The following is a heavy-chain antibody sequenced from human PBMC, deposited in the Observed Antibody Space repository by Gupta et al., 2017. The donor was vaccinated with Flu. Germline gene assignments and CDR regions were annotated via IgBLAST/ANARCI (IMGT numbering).Heavy chain of an antibody. D-gene: IGHD5-12*01. V-gene: IGHV3-33*01. CDR3: ARDQGDGYNYVMDY. Sequence: QVQLVESGGGVVQPGRSLRLPCAASGFTFSSYGMQWVRQAPGKGLEWVAIIWYDGSNKYYADSVKGRFTISRDNSKNTLYLQMNSLRAEDTAVYYCARDQGDGYNYVMDYWGQGTLVTVSS. CDR1: GFTFSSYG. J-gene: IGHJ4*02. CDR2: IWYDGSNK.